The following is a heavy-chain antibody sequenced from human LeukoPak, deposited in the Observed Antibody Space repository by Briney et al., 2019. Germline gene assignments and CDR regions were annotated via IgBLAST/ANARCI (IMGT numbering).Heavy chain of an antibody. CDR3: ARMVVPAAIFGAPDPLNNFDY. V-gene: IGHV4-39*01. Sequence: SETLSLTRTVSGGSISSSSYYWGWIRQPPGKGLEWIGSIYYSGSTYYNPSLKSRVTISVDTSKNQFSLKLSSVAAADTAVYYCARMVVPAAIFGAPDPLNNFDYWGQGTLVTVSS. CDR1: GGSISSSSYY. CDR2: IYYSGST. D-gene: IGHD2-2*02. J-gene: IGHJ4*02.